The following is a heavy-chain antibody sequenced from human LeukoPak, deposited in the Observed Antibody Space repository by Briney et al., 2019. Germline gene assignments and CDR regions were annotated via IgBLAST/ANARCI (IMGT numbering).Heavy chain of an antibody. CDR3: AKAPVTTCRGAYCYPFDY. D-gene: IGHD2-21*01. V-gene: IGHV3-23*01. Sequence: GGSLRLSCAASGFTLSSYAMSWVRQAPGKGLEWVSAISDSGNTYHADSVKGRFTISSDSSKNTLFPQMNRLRPEDAAVYYCAKAPVTTCRGAYCYPFDYWGQGTLVTVSS. CDR1: GFTLSSYA. CDR2: ISDSGNT. J-gene: IGHJ4*02.